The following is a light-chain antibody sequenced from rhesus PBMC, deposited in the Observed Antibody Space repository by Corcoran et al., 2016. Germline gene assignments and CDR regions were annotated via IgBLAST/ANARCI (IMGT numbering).Light chain of an antibody. CDR2: KAS. J-gene: IGKJ1*01. CDR3: QHGYGTPWT. V-gene: IGKV1-74*01. Sequence: DIQMTQSPSSLSASVGVRVTITCRASENVKNDLNWYQQKPGKAPKLMIYKASTLQSGVPSRFSGSGSGIDYTFTISSLQPEDVATYYCQHGYGTPWTFGQGTKVEIK. CDR1: ENVKND.